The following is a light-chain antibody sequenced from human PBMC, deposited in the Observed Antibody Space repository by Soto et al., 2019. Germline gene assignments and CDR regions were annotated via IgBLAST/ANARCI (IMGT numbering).Light chain of an antibody. CDR2: GNN. CDR1: SSNIGSHT. J-gene: IGLJ1*01. Sequence: QSVLTQPPSASGTPGQRVTISCSGSSSNIGSHTVNWYQQLPGTAPRLLIYGNNNRPSGVPARFSGSKSGTSASLAIAGLQAEDEGDYYCQSYDSSLSGYVFGTGTKLTVL. CDR3: QSYDSSLSGYV. V-gene: IGLV1-40*01.